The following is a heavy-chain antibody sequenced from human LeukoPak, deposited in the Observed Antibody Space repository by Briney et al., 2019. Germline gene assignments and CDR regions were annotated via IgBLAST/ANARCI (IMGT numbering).Heavy chain of an antibody. J-gene: IGHJ4*02. CDR1: GFSFSSYW. D-gene: IGHD6-13*01. V-gene: IGHV3-74*01. Sequence: PGGSLRLSCAASGFSFSSYWMHWVRQAPGKGLVWVSRIDGDGYSTTYADSVKGRFTISRDNAKNSLYLQMNSLRAEDTAVYYCARWIRSSSWLGFDYWGQGTLVTVSS. CDR3: ARWIRSSSWLGFDY. CDR2: IDGDGYST.